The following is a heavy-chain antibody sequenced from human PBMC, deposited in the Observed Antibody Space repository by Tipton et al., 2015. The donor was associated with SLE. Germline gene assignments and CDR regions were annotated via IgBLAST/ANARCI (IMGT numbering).Heavy chain of an antibody. CDR2: IYYSGST. CDR1: GGSISSHY. V-gene: IGHV4-59*11. Sequence: LRLSCTVSGGSISSHYWSWIRQPPGKGLEWIGYIYYSGSTNYNPSLKSRVTISVDTSKNQFSLKLSSVTAADTAVYYCAREGGYCSGDSCYSDYWGQGTLVTVSS. CDR3: AREGGYCSGDSCYSDY. J-gene: IGHJ4*02. D-gene: IGHD2-15*01.